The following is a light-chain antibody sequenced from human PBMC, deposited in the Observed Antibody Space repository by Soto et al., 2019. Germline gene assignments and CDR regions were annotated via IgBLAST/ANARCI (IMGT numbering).Light chain of an antibody. CDR2: EVS. CDR1: SSDVGGYNY. Sequence: QSALTQPASVSESPGQSITISCTGTSSDVGGYNYVSWYQQHPGKAPKLMIYEVSNRPSGVSNRFSGSKSGNTASLTISGLQAEDESDYYCSSYTRTSTLEVFGGGTKLTVL. J-gene: IGLJ3*02. CDR3: SSYTRTSTLEV. V-gene: IGLV2-14*01.